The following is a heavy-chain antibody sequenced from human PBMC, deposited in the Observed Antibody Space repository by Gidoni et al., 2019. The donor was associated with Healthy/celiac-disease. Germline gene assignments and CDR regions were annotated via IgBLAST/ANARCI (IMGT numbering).Heavy chain of an antibody. D-gene: IGHD6-6*01. CDR3: ARDAYSSSSGEAISDAFDI. CDR1: GGSVSSGSYY. V-gene: IGHV4-61*01. J-gene: IGHJ3*02. CDR2: IYYSGST. Sequence: QVQLQESGPGLVKPSETLSITCTVSGGSVSSGSYYWSWIRQPPGQGLEWIGYIYYSGSTNYNPSLKSRVTISVDTSKNQFSLKLSSVTAADTAVYYCARDAYSSSSGEAISDAFDIWGQGTMVTVSS.